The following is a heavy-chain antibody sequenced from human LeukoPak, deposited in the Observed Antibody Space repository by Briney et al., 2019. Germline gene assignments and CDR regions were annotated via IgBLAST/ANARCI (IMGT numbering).Heavy chain of an antibody. CDR3: VLGIRTPYCFDY. CDR1: GGSISSSSYY. J-gene: IGHJ4*02. Sequence: SXTCTVSGGSISSSSYYWGWIRQPPGKGLEWIGSVYYSGSSYYNPSLKSRVTISVDTSKNQLSLKLSSVTAADTAVYYCVLGIRTPYCFDYWGQGTLVTVSS. D-gene: IGHD1-14*01. CDR2: VYYSGSS. V-gene: IGHV4-39*01.